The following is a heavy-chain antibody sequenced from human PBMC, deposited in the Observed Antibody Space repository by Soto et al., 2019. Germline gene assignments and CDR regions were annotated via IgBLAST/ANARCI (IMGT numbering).Heavy chain of an antibody. CDR2: IWYDGSNK. Sequence: QVQLVESGGGVVQPGRSLRLCCAASGFTFSSYGMHWVRQAPGKGLEWVAVIWYDGSNKYYADSVKGRFTISRDNSKNTLYLQMNSLRAEDTAVYYCAREGYCSSTSCYGMDVWGQGTTVTVSS. CDR3: AREGYCSSTSCYGMDV. CDR1: GFTFSSYG. J-gene: IGHJ6*02. V-gene: IGHV3-33*01. D-gene: IGHD2-2*01.